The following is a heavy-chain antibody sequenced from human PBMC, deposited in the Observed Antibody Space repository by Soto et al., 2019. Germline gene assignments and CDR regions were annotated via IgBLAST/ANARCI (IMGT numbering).Heavy chain of an antibody. CDR1: GFSLTTPDAG. CDR2: IFGDDEK. J-gene: IGHJ4*02. CDR3: AHRRGVYGGISFDF. D-gene: IGHD4-17*01. Sequence: QITLKESGPALVTPTQTLTLTCSFSGFSLTTPDAGVGWIRQAPGQALECLAVIFGDDEKRYSPSLRARLTVTRDTSKTQVVLTMSNVDPLDTGTYYCAHRRGVYGGISFDFWGPGALVTVSS. V-gene: IGHV2-5*02.